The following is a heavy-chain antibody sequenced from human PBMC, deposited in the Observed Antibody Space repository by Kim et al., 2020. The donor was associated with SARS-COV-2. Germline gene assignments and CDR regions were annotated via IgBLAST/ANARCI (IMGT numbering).Heavy chain of an antibody. J-gene: IGHJ6*02. CDR3: ARAGTGSGSYFPLGYYGMDV. CDR2: IWHSGST. V-gene: IGHV4-31*11. Sequence: SETLSLTCAVSGGSISSGGYYWTWIRQHPGKGLEWTGNIWHSGSTYYNPSLKSRVTISVDTSKNQFSLNLSSVTAADTAVYYCARAGTGSGSYFPLGYYGMDVWGQGTTVAVSS. D-gene: IGHD3-10*01. CDR1: GGSISSGGYY.